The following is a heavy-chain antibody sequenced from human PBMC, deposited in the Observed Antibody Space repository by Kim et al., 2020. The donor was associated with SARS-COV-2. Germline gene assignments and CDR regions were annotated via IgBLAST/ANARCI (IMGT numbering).Heavy chain of an antibody. Sequence: VKGRFTTSRDNAKNSLYLQMNSLRAEDTAVYYCARDVYNNWNFRPGWFDPWGQGTLVTVSS. J-gene: IGHJ5*02. CDR3: ARDVYNNWNFRPGWFDP. D-gene: IGHD1-7*01. V-gene: IGHV3-11*06.